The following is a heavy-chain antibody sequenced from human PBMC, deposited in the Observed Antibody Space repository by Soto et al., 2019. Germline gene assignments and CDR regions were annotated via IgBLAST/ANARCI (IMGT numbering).Heavy chain of an antibody. Sequence: PSETLSLTCTVSGGSISSSSYYWGWIRQPPGKGLEWIGSIYYSGSTYYNPSLKSRVTISVDTSKNQFSLKLSSVTAADTAVYYCARRYEQQLATHFDYWGQGTLVTVS. CDR3: ARRYEQQLATHFDY. D-gene: IGHD6-13*01. J-gene: IGHJ4*02. CDR2: IYYSGST. CDR1: GGSISSSSYY. V-gene: IGHV4-39*01.